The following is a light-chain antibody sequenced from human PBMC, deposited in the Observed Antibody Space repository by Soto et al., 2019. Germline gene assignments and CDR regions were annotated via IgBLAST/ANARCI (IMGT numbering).Light chain of an antibody. CDR1: SSDVGGHNY. J-gene: IGLJ3*02. V-gene: IGLV2-8*01. CDR2: EVS. CDR3: SSFTTSSTWV. Sequence: QSALTQSPSASGSPGQSVTISCTGTSSDVGGHNYVSWYQHHPGKAPKLIIYEVSKRPSGVPDRFSGSKSGNTASLTVSGLQAEDEADYYCSSFTTSSTWVFGGGTKLTVL.